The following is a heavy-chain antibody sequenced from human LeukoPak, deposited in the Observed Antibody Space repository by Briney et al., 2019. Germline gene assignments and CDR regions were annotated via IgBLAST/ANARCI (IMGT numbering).Heavy chain of an antibody. CDR1: GFTFRSYA. CDR2: ISSNGGST. V-gene: IGHV3-64*01. J-gene: IGHJ1*01. Sequence: GGSLRLSCAASGFTFRSYAMHWVRQAPGKGLEYVSAISSNGGSTYYANSVKGRFTISRDNSKNTLYLQMGSLRAEDMAVYYCARGYSSSWYRPEYFQHWGQGTLVTVSS. CDR3: ARGYSSSWYRPEYFQH. D-gene: IGHD6-13*01.